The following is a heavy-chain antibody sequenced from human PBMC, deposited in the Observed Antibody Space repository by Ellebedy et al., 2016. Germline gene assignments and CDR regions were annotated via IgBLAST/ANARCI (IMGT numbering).Heavy chain of an antibody. CDR1: GFTFSSSS. CDR2: IHNGDRR. Sequence: GESLKISCAASGFTFSSSSMNWVRQAPGKGLEWVSLIHNGDRRYYADSVKGRFTISRDNSKNTLYLQMNSLRAEDTALYYCANRGYWGQGTLVSVSS. J-gene: IGHJ4*02. D-gene: IGHD5-24*01. V-gene: IGHV3-66*01. CDR3: ANRGY.